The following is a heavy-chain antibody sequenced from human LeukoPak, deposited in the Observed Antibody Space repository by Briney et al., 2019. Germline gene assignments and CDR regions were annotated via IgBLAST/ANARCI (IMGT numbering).Heavy chain of an antibody. J-gene: IGHJ3*02. D-gene: IGHD6-19*01. CDR1: GYTFTSYY. CDR3: ARAGQWLVLYDAFDI. Sequence: GASVKVSCKASGYTFTSYYMHWVRQAPGQGLEWMGIINPSGGSTSYAQKFQGRVTMTRDTSTSTVYMELSSLRSEDTAVYYCARAGQWLVLYDAFDIWGQGTMVTVSS. V-gene: IGHV1-46*01. CDR2: INPSGGST.